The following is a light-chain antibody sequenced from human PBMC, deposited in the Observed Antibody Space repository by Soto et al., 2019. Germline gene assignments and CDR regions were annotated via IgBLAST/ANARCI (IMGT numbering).Light chain of an antibody. V-gene: IGKV1D-12*01. CDR2: AAS. CDR1: QNIDNT. CDR3: QQAYGFPLT. J-gene: IGKJ4*01. Sequence: VQMTQSPSSVSASVGDRVTITCRASQNIDNTLVWYQQKAGKAPQLLIYAASSLQSGVPPRFSGTRSGTEFTLTVNNLQSEDFAFYYCQQAYGFPLTFGGGTKVEVK.